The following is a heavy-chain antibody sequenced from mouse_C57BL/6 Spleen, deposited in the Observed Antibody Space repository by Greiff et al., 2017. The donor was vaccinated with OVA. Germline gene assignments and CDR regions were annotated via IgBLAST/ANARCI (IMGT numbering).Heavy chain of an antibody. V-gene: IGHV2-5*01. D-gene: IGHD1-1*01. CDR1: GFSLTSYG. CDR2: IWRGGST. CDR3: AKRDYGSSYSYYYAMDY. Sequence: QVQLQQSGPGLVQPSQSLSITCTVSGFSLTSYGVHWVRQSPGKGLEWLGVIWRGGSTDYNAAFMSRLSITKDNSKSQVFFKMNSLQADDTAIYYCAKRDYGSSYSYYYAMDYWGQGTSVTVSS. J-gene: IGHJ4*01.